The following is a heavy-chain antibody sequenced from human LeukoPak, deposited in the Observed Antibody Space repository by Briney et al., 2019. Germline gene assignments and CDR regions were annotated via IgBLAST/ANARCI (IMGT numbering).Heavy chain of an antibody. Sequence: GGSLRLSCAASGFTFSSYAMSWVRQAPGKGLEWVSAISGSGGSTYYADSVKGRFTISRDNSKNTLYLQMNSQRAEDTAVYYCAKFPNYDILTGYYDGNDAFDIWGQGTMVTVSS. D-gene: IGHD3-9*01. V-gene: IGHV3-23*01. CDR2: ISGSGGST. CDR1: GFTFSSYA. J-gene: IGHJ3*02. CDR3: AKFPNYDILTGYYDGNDAFDI.